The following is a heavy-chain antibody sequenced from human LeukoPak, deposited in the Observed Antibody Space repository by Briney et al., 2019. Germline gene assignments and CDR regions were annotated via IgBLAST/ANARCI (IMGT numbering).Heavy chain of an antibody. J-gene: IGHJ1*01. V-gene: IGHV3-66*01. Sequence: GGSLTLSRSACGFTVSSNSLSWVGQAPGRGMEWVDGIDDGGSTYHTDSVKGRFSISRANSKNPVCLQMNSLRAEHTAVYYYARALRYHSESTNEYYGDFQHRGQG. D-gene: IGHD2-8*01. CDR1: GFTVSSNS. CDR3: ARALRYHSESTNEYYGDFQH. CDR2: IDDGGST.